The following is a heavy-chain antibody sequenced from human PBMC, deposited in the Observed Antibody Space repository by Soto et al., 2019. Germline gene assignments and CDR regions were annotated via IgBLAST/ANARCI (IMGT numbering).Heavy chain of an antibody. J-gene: IGHJ5*02. CDR2: INPNSGGT. Sequence: GASVKVSCKASGYTFTGYYMHWVRQAPGQGLEWMGWINPNSGGTNYAQKLQGRVTMTTDTSTSTAYMELRSLRSDDTAVYYCARDGSYDFWSGYLNWFDPWGQGTLVTVSS. V-gene: IGHV1-2*02. D-gene: IGHD3-3*01. CDR1: GYTFTGYY. CDR3: ARDGSYDFWSGYLNWFDP.